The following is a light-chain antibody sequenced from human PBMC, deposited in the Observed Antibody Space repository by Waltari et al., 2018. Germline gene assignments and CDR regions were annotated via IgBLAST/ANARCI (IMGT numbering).Light chain of an antibody. V-gene: IGLV2-14*01. CDR2: DVS. J-gene: IGLJ1*01. CDR3: SSYTSSSRGYV. Sequence: QSALTQPAPVSGSPGQSITISCTGTSCDVGGYNYVSWYQQHPGKAPKLMIYDVSNRPSGVSNRFSGSKSGNTASLTISGLQAEDEADYYCSSYTSSSRGYVFGTGTKVTVL. CDR1: SCDVGGYNY.